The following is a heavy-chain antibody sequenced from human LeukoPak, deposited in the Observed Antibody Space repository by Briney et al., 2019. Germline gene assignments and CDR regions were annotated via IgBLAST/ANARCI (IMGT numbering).Heavy chain of an antibody. V-gene: IGHV1-2*02. D-gene: IGHD1-1*01. CDR1: GYTFTGHY. Sequence: ASVKVSCKASGYTFTGHYMHWVRQAPGQGPEWMGWINPNSGGTNYAQKFQGRVTMTRDTSISTAYVELSGLRSDDTAVYYCARCSTPHWIFDAFDIWGQGTMVTVSS. CDR2: INPNSGGT. CDR3: ARCSTPHWIFDAFDI. J-gene: IGHJ3*02.